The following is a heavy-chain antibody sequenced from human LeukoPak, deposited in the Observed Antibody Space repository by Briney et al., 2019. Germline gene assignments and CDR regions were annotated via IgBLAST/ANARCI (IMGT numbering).Heavy chain of an antibody. Sequence: SETLSLTCTVSGGSISSYYWSWIRQPPGKGLEWIGYVYYSGNTNYNPSLKSRVTISVDTSKNQFSLKLSSVTAADTAVYYCARGQIVVVPAATVNWFDPWGQGTLVTVSS. CDR2: VYYSGNT. CDR1: GGSISSYY. D-gene: IGHD2-2*01. J-gene: IGHJ5*02. CDR3: ARGQIVVVPAATVNWFDP. V-gene: IGHV4-59*08.